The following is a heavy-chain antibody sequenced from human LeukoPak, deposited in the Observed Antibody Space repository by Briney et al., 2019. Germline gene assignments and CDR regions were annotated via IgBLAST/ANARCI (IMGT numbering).Heavy chain of an antibody. V-gene: IGHV3-7*01. CDR3: ASTCGGDCYRPVY. Sequence: PGGSLRLSCAASGFTFSSYWMSWVRQAPGKGLEWVANIKQDGSEKYYVDSVKGRFTISRDNAKNSLYLQMNSLRAEDTAVYYCASTCGGDCYRPVYWGQGTLVTVSS. CDR1: GFTFSSYW. D-gene: IGHD2-21*02. CDR2: IKQDGSEK. J-gene: IGHJ4*02.